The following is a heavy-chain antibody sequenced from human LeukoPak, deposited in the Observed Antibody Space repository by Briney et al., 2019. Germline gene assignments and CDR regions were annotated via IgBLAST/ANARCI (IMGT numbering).Heavy chain of an antibody. CDR3: ARGGGYPMIFGVVIIQDYYYYGMDV. CDR2: MNPNSGNT. V-gene: IGHV1-8*01. J-gene: IGHJ6*02. D-gene: IGHD3/OR15-3a*01. Sequence: ASVTVSCKASGYTFTSYDINWVRQAPGQGLEWMGWMNPNSGNTGYAQKFQGRVTMTRNTSISTAYMELGSLRSEDTAVYYCARGGGYPMIFGVVIIQDYYYYGMDVWGQGTTVTVSS. CDR1: GYTFTSYD.